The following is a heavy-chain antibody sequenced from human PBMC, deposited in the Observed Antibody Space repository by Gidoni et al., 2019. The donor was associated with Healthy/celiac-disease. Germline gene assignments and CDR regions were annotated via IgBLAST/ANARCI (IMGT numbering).Heavy chain of an antibody. Sequence: QVQLVESGGGVVQPGRSLRLSFAASGFTFSSYAMHWVRQAPGKGLEWVAVISYDGSNKDYADSVKGRFTISRDNSKNTLYLQMNSLRAEDTAVYYCARETGSYFDYWGQGTLVTVSS. CDR2: ISYDGSNK. D-gene: IGHD3-10*01. V-gene: IGHV3-30-3*01. CDR3: ARETGSYFDY. J-gene: IGHJ4*02. CDR1: GFTFSSYA.